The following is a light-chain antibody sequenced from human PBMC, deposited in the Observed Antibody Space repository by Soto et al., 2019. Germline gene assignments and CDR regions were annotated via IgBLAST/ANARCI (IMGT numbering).Light chain of an antibody. V-gene: IGKV3-11*01. CDR1: QSVSTF. CDR3: KQRSNGPST. J-gene: IGKJ4*01. Sequence: ETVLTQSPATLSLSPGERATLSCRASQSVSTFLAWYQQKPGQAPRLLIYDSYNRATGIQARFSGSGSGTDFTLTIRSLEPEDFAVYYCKQRSNGPSTFGGGTKVDIK. CDR2: DSY.